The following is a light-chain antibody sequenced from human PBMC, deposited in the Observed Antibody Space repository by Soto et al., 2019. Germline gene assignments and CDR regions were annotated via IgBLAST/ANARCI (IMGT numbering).Light chain of an antibody. Sequence: EIVLTQSPATLSLSPGERATLSCRASQSLSSYLAWYQQKPGQAPRLLIYDASNRATGTPARFSGSGSGTDFTLTISSLEPEDFAVYYCQQRSNWLTFGGGTKVEIK. CDR2: DAS. CDR3: QQRSNWLT. J-gene: IGKJ4*01. V-gene: IGKV3-11*01. CDR1: QSLSSY.